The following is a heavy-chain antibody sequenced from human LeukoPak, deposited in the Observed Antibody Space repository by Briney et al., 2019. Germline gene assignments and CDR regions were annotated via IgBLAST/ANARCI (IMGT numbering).Heavy chain of an antibody. CDR1: GGSISNGDHY. J-gene: IGHJ4*02. CDR3: ARDRGGDFWSSYYDY. CDR2: IYYSGST. Sequence: PSETLSLTCTVSGGSISNGDHYWSWIRQHPGKGLEWIGHIYYSGSTYYNPSLKSRGIISVETSKNQFSLKLSSVTAADTAIYYCARDRGGDFWSSYYDYWGQGTLVTVSS. V-gene: IGHV4-31*03. D-gene: IGHD3-3*01.